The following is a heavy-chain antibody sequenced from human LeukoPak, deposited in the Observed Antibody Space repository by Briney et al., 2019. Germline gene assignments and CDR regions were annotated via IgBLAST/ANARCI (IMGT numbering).Heavy chain of an antibody. Sequence: GGSLRLSCAASGFTVSSNYMSWVRQAPGKGLEWVSVIYSGGSTYYADSVKGRFTISRDNSKNTLYLQMNSLRAEDTAVYYCTTVRAEQLLPLFDYWGQGTLVTVSS. CDR2: IYSGGST. J-gene: IGHJ4*02. CDR1: GFTVSSNY. D-gene: IGHD6-13*01. CDR3: TTVRAEQLLPLFDY. V-gene: IGHV3-66*01.